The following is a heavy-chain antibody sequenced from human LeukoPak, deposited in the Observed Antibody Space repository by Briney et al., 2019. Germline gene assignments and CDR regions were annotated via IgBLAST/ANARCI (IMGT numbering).Heavy chain of an antibody. CDR2: ISSSGYSI. Sequence: PGGSLRLSCAVSGFTFSSYSMNWVRQAPGKGLEWVSYISSSGYSIYYADSVKGRFTISRDNVKNSLYLHMNSLRDEDTAVYYCASHSSYWLLGYWGQGTLVSVAS. V-gene: IGHV3-48*02. D-gene: IGHD6-19*01. CDR3: ASHSSYWLLGY. J-gene: IGHJ4*02. CDR1: GFTFSSYS.